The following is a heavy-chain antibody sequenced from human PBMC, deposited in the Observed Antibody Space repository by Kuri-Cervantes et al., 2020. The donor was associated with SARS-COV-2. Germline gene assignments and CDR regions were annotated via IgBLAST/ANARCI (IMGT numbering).Heavy chain of an antibody. CDR3: ATKEDTDAFDI. CDR1: GGTFSNYA. J-gene: IGHJ3*02. V-gene: IGHV1-69*13. CDR2: IIPIFGTA. Sequence: SVKVSCKASGGTFSNYAIRWVRQARGQGLEWMGGIIPIFGTANYAQKFQGRVTITADESTSTAYMELSSLTSEDTAVYFCATKEDTDAFDIWGQGTMVTVSS.